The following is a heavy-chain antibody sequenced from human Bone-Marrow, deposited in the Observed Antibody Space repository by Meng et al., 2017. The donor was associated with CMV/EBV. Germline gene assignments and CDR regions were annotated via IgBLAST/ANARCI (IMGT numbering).Heavy chain of an antibody. J-gene: IGHJ4*02. D-gene: IGHD6-13*01. CDR2: MNPNSGIT. Sequence: ASVKVSCKPSGYTFTSFDINWVRQATGQGLEWMGWMNPNSGITGYAQKFQGRVTMTRNTSISTAYMELSSLRTEDTAVYYCTRGLGDSSWYDQGDYWGQGTLVTVSS. CDR1: GYTFTSFD. CDR3: TRGLGDSSWYDQGDY. V-gene: IGHV1-8*01.